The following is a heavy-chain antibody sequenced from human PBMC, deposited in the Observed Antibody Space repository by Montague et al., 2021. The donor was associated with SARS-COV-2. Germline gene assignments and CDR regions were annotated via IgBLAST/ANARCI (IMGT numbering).Heavy chain of an antibody. CDR2: IYHDGNT. D-gene: IGHD1-26*01. Sequence: SETLSLTCTVSGDSIGSSSYYWGWIRQPPGKGLEWIGSIYHDGNTYCNPSLKTRVSLSIDERKNQFSLKFSSVTVADTAVYSCAGGPKRGGSGYYYNWGQGILVTVSS. CDR3: AGGPKRGGSGYYYN. CDR1: GDSIGSSSYY. V-gene: IGHV4-39*01. J-gene: IGHJ4*02.